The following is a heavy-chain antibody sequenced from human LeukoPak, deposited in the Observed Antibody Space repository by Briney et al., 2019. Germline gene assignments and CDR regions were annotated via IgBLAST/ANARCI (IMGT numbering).Heavy chain of an antibody. D-gene: IGHD3-16*02. J-gene: IGHJ4*02. Sequence: ASVKVSCKASGYTFTGYYMHWVRQAPGQGLEWMGWINPNSGGTNYAQKFQGRVTMTRDTSISTAYMELSRLRSDDTAVYYCARLCDYVWGSYRYTGAFDYWGQGTLVTVSS. CDR2: INPNSGGT. CDR1: GYTFTGYY. CDR3: ARLCDYVWGSYRYTGAFDY. V-gene: IGHV1-2*02.